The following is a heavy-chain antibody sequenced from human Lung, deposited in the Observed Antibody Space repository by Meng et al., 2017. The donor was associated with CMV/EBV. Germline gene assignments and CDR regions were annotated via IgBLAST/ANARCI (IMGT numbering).Heavy chain of an antibody. CDR1: GYTFSTYD. CDR2: MNANSGNT. J-gene: IGHJ6*02. CDR3: ARTQIAVEAGGTKTKYYYYGLDV. Sequence: ASVKVSXKASGYTFSTYDINWMRQAPGQGLEWMGWMNANSGNTGYARRFQGRVSMTRDTSTRTAYMELRSLRSEDTAVYYCARTQIAVEAGGTKTKYYYYGLDVWGQGTTVTVSS. V-gene: IGHV1-8*02. D-gene: IGHD1/OR15-1a*01.